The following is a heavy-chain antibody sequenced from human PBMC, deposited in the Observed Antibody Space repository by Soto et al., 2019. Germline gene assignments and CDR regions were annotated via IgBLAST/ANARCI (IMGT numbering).Heavy chain of an antibody. J-gene: IGHJ4*02. CDR2: IYYSGST. Sequence: LSLTCTVSGGSISSYYWSWIRQPPGKGPEWIGYIYYSGSTNYNPSLKSRVTISVDTSKNQFSLKLSSVTAADTAVYYCARSYRSYFDYWGQGTLVTVSS. V-gene: IGHV4-59*01. D-gene: IGHD1-1*01. CDR1: GGSISSYY. CDR3: ARSYRSYFDY.